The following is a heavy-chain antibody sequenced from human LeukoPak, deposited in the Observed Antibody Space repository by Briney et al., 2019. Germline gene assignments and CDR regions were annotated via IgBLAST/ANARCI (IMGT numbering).Heavy chain of an antibody. Sequence: ASVTVSCKASGYTFTGYYMHWVRQAPGQGLEWMGWINPNSGGTNYAQKFQGRVTMTRDTSISTAYMELSRLRSDDTAVYYCARGGGDYGGNTVIDYWGQGTLVTVSS. V-gene: IGHV1-2*02. J-gene: IGHJ4*02. CDR1: GYTFTGYY. CDR3: ARGGGDYGGNTVIDY. CDR2: INPNSGGT. D-gene: IGHD4-23*01.